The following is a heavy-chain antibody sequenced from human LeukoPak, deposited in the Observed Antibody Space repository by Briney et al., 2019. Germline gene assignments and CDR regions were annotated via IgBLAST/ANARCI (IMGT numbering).Heavy chain of an antibody. CDR1: GFTFSSYG. CDR2: IWYDGSNK. J-gene: IGHJ4*02. Sequence: WRSLRLSCAASGFTFSSYGMHWVRQAPGKGLEWVAVIWYDGSNKYYADSVKGRFTISRDNSKNTLYLQMNSLRAEDTAVYYCARDRGGYSGYERLDYWGQGTLVTVSS. CDR3: ARDRGGYSGYERLDY. V-gene: IGHV3-33*01. D-gene: IGHD5-12*01.